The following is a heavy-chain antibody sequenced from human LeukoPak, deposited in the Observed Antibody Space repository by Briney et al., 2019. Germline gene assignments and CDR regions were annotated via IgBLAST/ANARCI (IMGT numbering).Heavy chain of an antibody. V-gene: IGHV3-23*01. CDR3: ASILKAAAGTLYFDY. Sequence: GGSLRLSCAASGFTFSSYAMGWVRQAPGKGLEWVSAISGSGGSTYYADSVKGRFTISRDNSKNTLYLQMNSLRAEDTAVYYCASILKAAAGTLYFDYWGQGTLVTVSS. CDR2: ISGSGGST. J-gene: IGHJ4*02. CDR1: GFTFSSYA. D-gene: IGHD6-13*01.